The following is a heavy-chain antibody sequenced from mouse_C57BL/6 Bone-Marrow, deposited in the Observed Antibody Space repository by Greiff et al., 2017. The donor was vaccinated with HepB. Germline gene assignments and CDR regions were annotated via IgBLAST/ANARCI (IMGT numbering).Heavy chain of an antibody. Sequence: EVQLQESGGGLVKPGGSLKLSCAASGFTFSSYAMSWVRQTPEKRLEWVATISDGGSYTYYPDNVKGRFTISRDNAKNNLYLQMSHLKSEDTAMYYGARGGPTIVTTWYFDVWGTGTTVTVSS. CDR1: GFTFSSYA. CDR3: ARGGPTIVTTWYFDV. V-gene: IGHV5-4*01. J-gene: IGHJ1*03. D-gene: IGHD2-5*01. CDR2: ISDGGSYT.